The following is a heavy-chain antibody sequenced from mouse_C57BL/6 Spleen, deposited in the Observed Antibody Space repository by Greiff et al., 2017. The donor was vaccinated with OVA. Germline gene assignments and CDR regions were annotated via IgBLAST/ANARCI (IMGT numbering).Heavy chain of an antibody. J-gene: IGHJ4*01. D-gene: IGHD2-4*01. CDR3: ANYDSPYAMDY. Sequence: EVKLQESGPGLVKPSQSLSLTCSVTGYSITSGYYWNRIRQFPGNKLEWMGYISYDGSNNYNPSLKNRISITRDTSKNQFFLKLNSVTTEDTATYYCANYDSPYAMDYWGQGTSVTVSS. V-gene: IGHV3-6*01. CDR1: GYSITSGYY. CDR2: ISYDGSN.